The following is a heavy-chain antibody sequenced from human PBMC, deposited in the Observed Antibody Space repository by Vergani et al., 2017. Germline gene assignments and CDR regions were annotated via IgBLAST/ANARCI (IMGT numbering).Heavy chain of an antibody. CDR2: IYSTGST. Sequence: QVQLQESGPGLVKPSQTLSITCSVSGDSISSGVYYWNWIRQHPGKGLGWIGYIYSTGSTHHNPSTRRRINMSVDTSKNQFSLKLNSVTAADTAMYYCARMGGYDEGDAFRIGYFDSWGPGILVTVSS. CDR1: GDSISSGVYY. J-gene: IGHJ4*02. CDR3: ARMGGYDEGDAFRIGYFDS. D-gene: IGHD3-22*01. V-gene: IGHV4-31*03.